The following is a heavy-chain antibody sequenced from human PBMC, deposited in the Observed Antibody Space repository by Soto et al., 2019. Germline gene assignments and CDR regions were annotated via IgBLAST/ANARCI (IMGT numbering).Heavy chain of an antibody. CDR1: GYTFTSYY. CDR2: INPSGGST. V-gene: IGHV1-46*01. J-gene: IGHJ6*02. Sequence: AASVKVCCKASGYTFTSYYMHWVRQAPGQGLEWMGIINPSGGSTSYAQKFQGRVTMTRDTSTSTVYMELSSLRSEDTAVYYCARDRLDCSSSSVMDVWGQGTTVTVSS. CDR3: ARDRLDCSSSSVMDV. D-gene: IGHD6-6*01.